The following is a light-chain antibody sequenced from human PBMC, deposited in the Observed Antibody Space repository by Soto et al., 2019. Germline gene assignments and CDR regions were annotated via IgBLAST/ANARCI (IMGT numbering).Light chain of an antibody. J-gene: IGKJ1*01. V-gene: IGKV3-20*01. CDR3: QQYGSSPGT. CDR2: EAS. CDR1: ESVASSY. Sequence: EIVMTQSPATLSVSPGERATLSCRASESVASSYLAWYQQKPGQAPRLLIYEASNRATGIPPRFSGSGSGTDFTLTISRLEPEDFAVYYCQQYGSSPGTFGQGTKVDIK.